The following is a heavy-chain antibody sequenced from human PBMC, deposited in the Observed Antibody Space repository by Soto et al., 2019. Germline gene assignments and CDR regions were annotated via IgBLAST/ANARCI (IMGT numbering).Heavy chain of an antibody. CDR1: GYTFTDYF. V-gene: IGHV1-2*02. J-gene: IGHJ5*02. Sequence: QVQLVQSGAEVKKPGASMKVSCKASGYTFTDYFIHWVRQAPGQGFEWMGWINPKSRGTNYAQKFQGRVTMTRDTSNSTAYMELRGLTSDDTAVYYCARVTLKAGNWFDPWGQGTLVTVSS. CDR2: INPKSRGT. CDR3: ARVTLKAGNWFDP.